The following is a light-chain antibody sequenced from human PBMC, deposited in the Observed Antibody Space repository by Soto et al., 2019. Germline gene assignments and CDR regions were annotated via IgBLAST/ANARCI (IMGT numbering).Light chain of an antibody. V-gene: IGKV4-1*01. CDR1: QSVLYSSSNKNY. CDR2: WAS. CDR3: QQHYSTPYT. J-gene: IGKJ2*01. Sequence: DIVMTQSPDSLAVSLGERATINCKSTQSVLYSSSNKNYLAWYQQKPGQPPKLLIYWASTRESGVPDRFSGSGSGTDLTLTISSLQAEDVAVYYCQQHYSTPYTFGQGTKLEIK.